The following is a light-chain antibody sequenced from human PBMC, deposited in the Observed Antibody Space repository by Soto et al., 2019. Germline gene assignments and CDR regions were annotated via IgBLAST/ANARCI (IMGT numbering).Light chain of an antibody. Sequence: EIMLTQSPGTLSLSPGERATLSCRASQSISNTYLVWYQQKPGQAPRLLIYGASSRASGIPDRFSGSGSGTDFTLTINRLEPDDFALYYCQQFASSPWTFGQGTKVPIK. CDR2: GAS. CDR3: QQFASSPWT. J-gene: IGKJ1*01. CDR1: QSISNTY. V-gene: IGKV3-20*01.